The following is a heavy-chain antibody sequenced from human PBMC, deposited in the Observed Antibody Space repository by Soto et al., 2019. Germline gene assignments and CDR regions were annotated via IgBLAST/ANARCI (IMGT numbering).Heavy chain of an antibody. D-gene: IGHD2-15*01. CDR2: TVANNGYT. Sequence: QVQLVQSGIEVKNPGASVKVSCKASGYAFTSFGISWVRQAPGQGLEWMGWTVANNGYTKYAQNLQGRVTLITDTSTSTAYMELRSLMYDDTAVYYCARCSGGTCCASYAFDIWGQGTMVTVSS. J-gene: IGHJ3*02. CDR3: ARCSGGTCCASYAFDI. V-gene: IGHV1-18*01. CDR1: GYAFTSFG.